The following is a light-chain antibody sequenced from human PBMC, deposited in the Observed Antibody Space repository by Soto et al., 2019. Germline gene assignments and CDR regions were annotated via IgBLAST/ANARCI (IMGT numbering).Light chain of an antibody. J-gene: IGLJ3*02. V-gene: IGLV1-44*01. CDR1: RSNIGSNA. CDR3: AAWDDSLNGRV. Sequence: QSVLTQPPSPSGTPGQRVTISCSGRRSNIGSNAVNWYQQVPGTSPKLLIYSDDQRPSGVPDRFAGAKSGTSASLAISGLQAEDEADYYCAAWDDSLNGRVFGGGTQLTVL. CDR2: SDD.